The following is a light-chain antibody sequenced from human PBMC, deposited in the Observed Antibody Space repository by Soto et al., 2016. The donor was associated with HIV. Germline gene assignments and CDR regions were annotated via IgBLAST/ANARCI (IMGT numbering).Light chain of an antibody. CDR2: QDS. CDR1: KLGDRY. CDR3: EAWDSSTVV. V-gene: IGLV3-1*01. J-gene: IGLJ2*01. Sequence: SFELTQPPSVFVSPGQTASITCSGDKLGDRYTCWFHQKPGQSPVLVMYQDSKRPSGIPERFSGSNSGNTATLTIRGAQPMDEGDYYCEAWDSSTVVFGGGTKLTVL.